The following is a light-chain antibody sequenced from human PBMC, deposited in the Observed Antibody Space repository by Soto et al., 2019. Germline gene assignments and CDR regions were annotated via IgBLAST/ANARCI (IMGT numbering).Light chain of an antibody. V-gene: IGLV3-1*01. CDR2: QDN. CDR1: KLELSF. Sequence: SYELTQPPSLSVSPGRTASITSSGSKLELSFAAWYQQKPGQSLLLVIYQDNRRPSGIPERFSGSSSGNTATLTISGTQAMDEADYYCQAWDSRTGVIFGGGTKLTVL. CDR3: QAWDSRTGVI. J-gene: IGLJ2*01.